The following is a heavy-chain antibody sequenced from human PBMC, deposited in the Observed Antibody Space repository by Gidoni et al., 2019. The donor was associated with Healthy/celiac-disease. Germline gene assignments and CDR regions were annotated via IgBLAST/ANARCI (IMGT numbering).Heavy chain of an antibody. J-gene: IGHJ4*02. Sequence: VHLLAAGACLVQPGGHLRLSRAASGFPCRSYAMRRVRQAPGKGVEWVSAISGSGVNTYYADSVKGRFTISRDNPKNTLYLQMNSLRAEDTAVYYCAKDIVLMVYTEDYWGQGALVTVSS. CDR1: GFPCRSYA. CDR3: AKDIVLMVYTEDY. CDR2: ISGSGVNT. D-gene: IGHD2-8*01. V-gene: IGHV3-23*01.